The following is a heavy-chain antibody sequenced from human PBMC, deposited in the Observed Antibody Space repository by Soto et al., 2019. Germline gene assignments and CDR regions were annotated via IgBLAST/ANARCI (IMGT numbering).Heavy chain of an antibody. J-gene: IGHJ6*02. Sequence: SVTLSLTCTVPGSSISSGGYYWRWIRQHPGKGLEWIGYIYYSGSTYYNPSLKSRVTISVDTSKNQFSLKLSSVTAADTAVYYCARDFTDSSGPTLGMGVWGQGTTVS. D-gene: IGHD6-19*01. CDR2: IYYSGST. V-gene: IGHV4-31*03. CDR3: ARDFTDSSGPTLGMGV. CDR1: GSSISSGGYY.